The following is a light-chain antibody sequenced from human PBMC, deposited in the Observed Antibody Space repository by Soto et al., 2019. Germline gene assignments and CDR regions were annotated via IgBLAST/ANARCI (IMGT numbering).Light chain of an antibody. Sequence: EIVLTQSPGTLSLSPGERATLSCRASQSFNSKYLSWYQQKPGQAPRLLIYGASTRASGIPDRFSGTASGTDFTLTINRPEPDDSEVYYCQKYRTLWTFGQGTRVEIK. CDR3: QKYRTLWT. CDR1: QSFNSKY. J-gene: IGKJ1*01. V-gene: IGKV3-20*01. CDR2: GAS.